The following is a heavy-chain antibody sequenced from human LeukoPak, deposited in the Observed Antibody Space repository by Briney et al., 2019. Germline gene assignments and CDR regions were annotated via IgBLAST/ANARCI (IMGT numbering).Heavy chain of an antibody. J-gene: IGHJ6*03. Sequence: GGFLRLSCTASGFTFSDYWMIWVRQALGKGLQWVADIKQDGSDRFYVDSVKGRFTISRDNAKNSVYLQMNSLRAEDTAVYYCARLYCGVGICYSYYMDVWGKGTTVTVSS. CDR1: GFTFSDYW. CDR3: ARLYCGVGICYSYYMDV. CDR2: IKQDGSDR. D-gene: IGHD2-21*01. V-gene: IGHV3-7*01.